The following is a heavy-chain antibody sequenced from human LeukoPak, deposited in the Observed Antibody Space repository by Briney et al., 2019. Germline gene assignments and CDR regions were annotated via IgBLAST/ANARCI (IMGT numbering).Heavy chain of an antibody. CDR2: IYHSGST. V-gene: IGHV4-38-2*02. Sequence: SETLSLTCTVSGYSISSGYYWGWIRQPPGKGLEWIGSIYHSGSTYYNPSLKSRVTISVDTSKNQFSLKLSSVTAADTAVYYCASSVYYPTFDYWGQGTLVTVSS. CDR3: ASSVYYPTFDY. CDR1: GYSISSGYY. D-gene: IGHD3-22*01. J-gene: IGHJ4*02.